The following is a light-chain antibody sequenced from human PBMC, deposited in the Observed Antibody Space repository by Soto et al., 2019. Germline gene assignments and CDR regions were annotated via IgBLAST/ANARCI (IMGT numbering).Light chain of an antibody. CDR1: QSISSW. J-gene: IGKJ4*01. CDR2: KAS. CDR3: QQYNSYPLT. V-gene: IGKV1-5*03. Sequence: DIQMTQSPSTLSESVRDRVTITCRASQSISSWLAWYQQKPGKAPKLLIYKASSLESGVPSRFSGSGSGTEFTLTISSLQPDDFATYYCQQYNSYPLTFGGGTKVDIK.